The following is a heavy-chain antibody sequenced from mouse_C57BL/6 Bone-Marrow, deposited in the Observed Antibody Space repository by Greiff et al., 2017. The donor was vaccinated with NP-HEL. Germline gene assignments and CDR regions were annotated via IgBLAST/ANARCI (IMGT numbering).Heavy chain of an antibody. CDR3: ARNRSFITTVVDWYFDV. J-gene: IGHJ1*03. Sequence: QVQLKESGPGLVAPSQSLSITCTVSGFSLTSYAISWVRQPPGKGLEWLGVIWTGGGTNYNSALKSRLSISKDNSKSQVFLKMNSLQTDDTARYYCARNRSFITTVVDWYFDVWGTGTTVTVSS. V-gene: IGHV2-9-1*01. CDR1: GFSLTSYA. CDR2: IWTGGGT. D-gene: IGHD1-1*01.